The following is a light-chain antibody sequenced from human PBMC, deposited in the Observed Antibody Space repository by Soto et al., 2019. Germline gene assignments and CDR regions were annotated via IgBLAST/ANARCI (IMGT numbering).Light chain of an antibody. Sequence: QTVVTQEPSLTVSPGETVTLTCASSTGAVTSGYYPNWFQQKPGQAPRPLIYSINNKHSWTPARFSGYLLGDKAALTLSGVQPEDEAEYYCLLYYGGAQVFGGGTKVTVL. V-gene: IGLV7-43*01. CDR2: SIN. J-gene: IGLJ3*02. CDR3: LLYYGGAQV. CDR1: TGAVTSGYY.